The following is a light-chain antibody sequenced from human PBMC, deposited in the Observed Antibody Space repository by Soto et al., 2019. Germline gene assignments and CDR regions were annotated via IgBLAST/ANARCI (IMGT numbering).Light chain of an antibody. CDR1: RSISGD. CDR3: QQYDSWPHT. CDR2: GAS. Sequence: EIVMTQSPATLSVSPGERVTLSCGASRSISGDLAWYQQKPGQAPRLVIYGASTRATGVPARFSGSGSATEFTLTISSLQSEDFAVYYCQQYDSWPHTFGLGTSLEIK. V-gene: IGKV3-15*01. J-gene: IGKJ2*01.